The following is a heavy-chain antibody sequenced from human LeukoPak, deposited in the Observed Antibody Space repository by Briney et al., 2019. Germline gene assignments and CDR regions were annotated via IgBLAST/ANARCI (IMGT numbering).Heavy chain of an antibody. CDR3: ARLNTAMATRALDAFDI. CDR2: IYYSGST. CDR1: GGSISSYY. J-gene: IGHJ3*02. D-gene: IGHD5-18*01. Sequence: SETLSLTCTVSGGSISSYYWSWIRQPPGKGLEWVGYIYYSGSTNYNPSLKSRVTISVDTSKNQFSLKLSSVTAADTAVYYCARLNTAMATRALDAFDIWGQGTMVTVSS. V-gene: IGHV4-59*01.